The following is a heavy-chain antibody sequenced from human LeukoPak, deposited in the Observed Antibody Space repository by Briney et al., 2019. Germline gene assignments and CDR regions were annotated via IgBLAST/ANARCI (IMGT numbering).Heavy chain of an antibody. CDR2: INHSGST. CDR3: AREKVATASAFDI. Sequence: PSETLSLTCAVYGGSFSGYYWSWIRQPPGKGLEWIGEINHSGSTNYNPSLKSRVTISVDTSKNQFSLKLSSVTAADTAVYYCAREKVATASAFDIWGQGTMVTVSS. J-gene: IGHJ3*02. CDR1: GGSFSGYY. V-gene: IGHV4-34*01. D-gene: IGHD4-23*01.